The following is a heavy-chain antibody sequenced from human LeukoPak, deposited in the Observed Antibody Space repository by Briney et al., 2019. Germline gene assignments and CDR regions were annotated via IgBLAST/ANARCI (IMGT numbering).Heavy chain of an antibody. V-gene: IGHV4-59*01. CDR3: ARSYPGYYFDY. CDR1: GDSISSYY. Sequence: SETLSLTCTVSGDSISSYYWSWIRQPPGKGLEWIGYIYYSGSTSYNPSLKSRVTMSVDTSKNQFSLKLSSVTAADTAVYYCARSYPGYYFDYWGQGTLVTVSS. D-gene: IGHD3-16*02. CDR2: IYYSGST. J-gene: IGHJ4*02.